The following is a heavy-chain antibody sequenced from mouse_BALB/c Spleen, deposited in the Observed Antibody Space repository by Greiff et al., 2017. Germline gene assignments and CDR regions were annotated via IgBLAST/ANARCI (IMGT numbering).Heavy chain of an antibody. CDR1: GYTFSSYW. Sequence: VMLVESGAELMKPGASVKISCKATGYTFSSYWIEWVKQRPGHGLEWIGEILPGSGSTNYNEKFKGKATFTADTSSNTAYMQLSSLTSEDSAVYYCARRGLLRNYAMDYWGQGTSVTVSS. CDR2: ILPGSGST. J-gene: IGHJ4*01. CDR3: ARRGLLRNYAMDY. D-gene: IGHD1-1*01. V-gene: IGHV1-9*01.